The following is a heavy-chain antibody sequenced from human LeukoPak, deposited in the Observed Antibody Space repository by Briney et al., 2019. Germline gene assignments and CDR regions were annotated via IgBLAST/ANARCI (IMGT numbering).Heavy chain of an antibody. Sequence: GGSLILSCAASGFTFSNYAMSWVRQAPGKGLEWVSGISGSGGGTYYADSVKGRFTISRDNSKNTLYLQMNSLRAEDTAVYYCAKKYHYGSGSYFWYFDLWGRGTLVTVSS. D-gene: IGHD3-10*01. CDR3: AKKYHYGSGSYFWYFDL. CDR2: ISGSGGGT. V-gene: IGHV3-23*01. J-gene: IGHJ2*01. CDR1: GFTFSNYA.